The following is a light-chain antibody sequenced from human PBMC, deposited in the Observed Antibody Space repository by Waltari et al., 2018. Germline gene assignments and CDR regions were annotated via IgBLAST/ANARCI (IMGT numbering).Light chain of an antibody. Sequence: QSVVTQPPSASGTPGQRVTISCSGSSSNIGSNTVNWYQQLPGTAPKVLIYSNNRRPAGVPDRFAGSKSGTSASLAISGLQSEDEADYYCAAWDDSLSGLVFGTGTKVTVL. CDR3: AAWDDSLSGLV. J-gene: IGLJ1*01. V-gene: IGLV1-44*01. CDR2: SNN. CDR1: SSNIGSNT.